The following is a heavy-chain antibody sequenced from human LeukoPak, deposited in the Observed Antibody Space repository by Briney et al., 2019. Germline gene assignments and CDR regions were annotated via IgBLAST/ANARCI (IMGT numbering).Heavy chain of an antibody. V-gene: IGHV1-46*01. CDR1: GYTFTSYY. CDR3: ARVVSGWYEGDY. D-gene: IGHD6-19*01. J-gene: IGHJ4*02. Sequence: ALVKVSCKASGYTFTSYYMHWVRQAPGQGLEWMGIINPSGGSTSYAQKFQGRVTMTRDTSTSTVYMELSSLRSEDTAVYYCARVVSGWYEGDYWGQGTLVTVSS. CDR2: INPSGGST.